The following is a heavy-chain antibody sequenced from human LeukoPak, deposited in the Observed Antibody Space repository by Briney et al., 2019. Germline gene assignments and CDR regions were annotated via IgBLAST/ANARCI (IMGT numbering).Heavy chain of an antibody. V-gene: IGHV4-59*01. Sequence: PSETLSLTCIVSGDSIRSYYWNWIRQAPGKALEWIGHIHNNGDIAYNFSLKSRVTISMDTSKNQFSPKLSSVTAADTAVYYCGRWGYFDSGNYFVVDYWGQGTVVTVSS. CDR2: IHNNGDI. D-gene: IGHD3-22*01. CDR1: GDSIRSYY. CDR3: GRWGYFDSGNYFVVDY. J-gene: IGHJ4*02.